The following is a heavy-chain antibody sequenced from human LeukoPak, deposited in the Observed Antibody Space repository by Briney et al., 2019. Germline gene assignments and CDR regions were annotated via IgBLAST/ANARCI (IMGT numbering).Heavy chain of an antibody. CDR2: ISYDGSYK. D-gene: IGHD1-26*01. V-gene: IGHV3-30*18. CDR3: AKDRYSGSYLQTGPCAH. Sequence: GGSLRLSCAASGFTFSSYGTHWVRQAPGKGLEWVAAISYDGSYKNYGDSVKGRFTISRDNSKNTLYLQMNSLRAEDTAVYYCAKDRYSGSYLQTGPCAHWGQGTLVTVSS. CDR1: GFTFSSYG. J-gene: IGHJ4*02.